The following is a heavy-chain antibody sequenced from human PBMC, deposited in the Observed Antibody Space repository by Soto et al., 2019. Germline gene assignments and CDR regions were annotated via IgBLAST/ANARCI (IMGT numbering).Heavy chain of an antibody. J-gene: IGHJ5*02. CDR3: VRDGTRTLRDWLGH. CDR1: GASISGFY. D-gene: IGHD1-1*01. Sequence: ETLSLTCTVSGASISGFYWSWIRRSAGKGLEWIGRIYATGTTDYNPSLKSRVMMSVDTSKKQFSLKLRSVTAADTAVYYCVRDGTRTLRDWLGHWGQVISVTVVS. V-gene: IGHV4-4*07. CDR2: IYATGTT.